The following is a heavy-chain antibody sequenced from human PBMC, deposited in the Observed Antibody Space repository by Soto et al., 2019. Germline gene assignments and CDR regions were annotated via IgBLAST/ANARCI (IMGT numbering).Heavy chain of an antibody. J-gene: IGHJ6*02. V-gene: IGHV1-18*01. CDR2: ISAYNGNT. D-gene: IGHD3-22*01. Sequence: ASVKVSCKASGYTFTSYGISWVRQAPGQGLEWMGWISAYNGNTNYAQKLQGRVTMTTDTSTSTAYMELRSLRSEDTAVYYCARSSSYYYDSSGYPRTNYYGMDVWGQGTTVTVSS. CDR1: GYTFTSYG. CDR3: ARSSSYYYDSSGYPRTNYYGMDV.